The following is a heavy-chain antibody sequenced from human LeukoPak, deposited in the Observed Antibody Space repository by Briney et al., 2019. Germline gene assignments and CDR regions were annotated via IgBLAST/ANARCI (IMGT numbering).Heavy chain of an antibody. CDR2: VYYNGIT. CDR1: GVSINTYF. D-gene: IGHD1/OR15-1a*01. J-gene: IGHJ4*02. Sequence: TETLSLTCTVSGVSINTYFWSWIRQPPGKGLEWIGYVYYNGITNYNPSLKSRVSISLDTSRNQFSLRLNSVTAAETAVYYCASQLGGTTFHWGQGTLVTVSS. CDR3: ASQLGGTTFH. V-gene: IGHV4-59*01.